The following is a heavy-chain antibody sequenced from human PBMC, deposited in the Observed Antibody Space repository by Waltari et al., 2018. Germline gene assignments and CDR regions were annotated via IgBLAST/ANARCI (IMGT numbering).Heavy chain of an antibody. J-gene: IGHJ4*02. CDR3: AKGLPGRSHRYSGSYYAG. CDR1: GFTFSSYA. D-gene: IGHD1-26*01. V-gene: IGHV3-23*01. Sequence: EVQLLESGGGLVQHGGSLRLSCAASGFTFSSYAMSWVRQAPGKGLEWVSAISGSGGSTYYADSVKGRFTISRDNSKNTLYLQMNSLRAEDTAVYYCAKGLPGRSHRYSGSYYAGWGQGTLVTVSS. CDR2: ISGSGGST.